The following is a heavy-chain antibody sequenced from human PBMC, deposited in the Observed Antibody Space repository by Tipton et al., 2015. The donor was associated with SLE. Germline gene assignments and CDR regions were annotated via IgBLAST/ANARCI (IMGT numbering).Heavy chain of an antibody. J-gene: IGHJ5*02. CDR2: THYSGST. D-gene: IGHD3-16*01. V-gene: IGHV4-39*07. CDR3: ARVQAYEGFDP. Sequence: TLSLTCTVSGGSIGSSSYYWGWIRQPPGKGLEWIGTTHYSGSTYYNPSLKSRVTISVDTSKNQFSLKLSCVTAADTAVYYCARVQAYEGFDPWGQGTLVTVSS. CDR1: GGSIGSSSYY.